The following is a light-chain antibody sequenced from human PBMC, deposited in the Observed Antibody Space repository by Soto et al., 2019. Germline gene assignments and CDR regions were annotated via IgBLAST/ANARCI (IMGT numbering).Light chain of an antibody. Sequence: DLQMTQSPSSLSASVGDRVTITCQASQDISNYLNWYQQKPGKAPKLLIYDASNLETGVPSRFSGSGSGTDFTFTISSLQPEDIATYYCQQYDNQLTFGGGTKVEIK. CDR2: DAS. CDR1: QDISNY. J-gene: IGKJ4*01. CDR3: QQYDNQLT. V-gene: IGKV1-33*01.